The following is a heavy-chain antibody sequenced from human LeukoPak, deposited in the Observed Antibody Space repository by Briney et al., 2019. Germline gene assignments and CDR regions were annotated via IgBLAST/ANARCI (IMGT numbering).Heavy chain of an antibody. Sequence: SETLSLTCTVSGGSISSSSYYWGWIRQPPGKGLEWIGSIYYSGSTYYNPSLKSRVTISVDTSKNQFSLKLSSVTAADTAVYYCARQRGRDGYNEIDYWGQGTLVTVSS. V-gene: IGHV4-39*01. J-gene: IGHJ4*02. CDR1: GGSISSSSYY. D-gene: IGHD5-24*01. CDR2: IYYSGST. CDR3: ARQRGRDGYNEIDY.